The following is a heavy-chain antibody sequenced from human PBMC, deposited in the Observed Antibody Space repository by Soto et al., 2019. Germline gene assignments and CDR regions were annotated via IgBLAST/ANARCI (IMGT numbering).Heavy chain of an antibody. CDR2: IYWDDDK. D-gene: IGHD3-3*01. V-gene: IGHV2-5*02. CDR1: GFSLTTSGVG. Sequence: QITLNESGPTQVKPRQTLTLTCTFSGFSLTTSGVGVGWIRQSPGKAPEWLALIYWDDDKRYSPSLKSRLTITKDTSKNQVVLTMADVDPADTATYYCAHRVLRTVFGLVTTTASYFDFWGQGTPVAVSS. CDR3: AHRVLRTVFGLVTTTASYFDF. J-gene: IGHJ4*02.